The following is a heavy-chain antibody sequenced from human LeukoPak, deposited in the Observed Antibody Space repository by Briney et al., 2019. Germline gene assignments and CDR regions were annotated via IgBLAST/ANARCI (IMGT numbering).Heavy chain of an antibody. CDR3: AKGHSMTTVTPGYY. D-gene: IGHD4-17*01. V-gene: IGHV3-74*01. Sequence: GGSLRLSCAASGFTFSSYWMHWVRQAPGKGLVWVSRINSDGSSTSYADSVKGRFTISRDNSKNTLYLQMNSLRAEDTAVYYCAKGHSMTTVTPGYYWGQGTLVTVSS. J-gene: IGHJ4*02. CDR1: GFTFSSYW. CDR2: INSDGSST.